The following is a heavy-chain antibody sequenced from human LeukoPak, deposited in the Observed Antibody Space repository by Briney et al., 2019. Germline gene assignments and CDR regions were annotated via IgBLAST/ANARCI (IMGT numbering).Heavy chain of an antibody. Sequence: SETLSLTCAVSGDSFSHGYWSWIRQPPGKGLEWIGWLSYSGTTVYNPSLKSRVAMSVDTSRIQFSLHLNSVTAADTAVYYYARYGSNSGWRSFDIWGQGTRVTVSS. D-gene: IGHD6-25*01. J-gene: IGHJ3*02. CDR2: LSYSGTT. CDR3: ARYGSNSGWRSFDI. CDR1: GDSFSHGY. V-gene: IGHV4-59*01.